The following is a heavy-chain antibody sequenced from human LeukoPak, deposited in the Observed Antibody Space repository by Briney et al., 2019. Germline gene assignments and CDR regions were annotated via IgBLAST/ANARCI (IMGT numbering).Heavy chain of an antibody. V-gene: IGHV1-2*02. CDR3: ARGGGDIVATIWFDY. CDR2: INPNSGGT. Sequence: ASVKVSCKASGGTFSSYAISWVRQAPGQGLEWMGWINPNSGGTNYAQKFQGRVTMTRDTSISTAYMELSRLRSDDTAVYYCARGGGDIVATIWFDYWGQGTLVTVSS. D-gene: IGHD5-12*01. J-gene: IGHJ4*02. CDR1: GGTFSSYA.